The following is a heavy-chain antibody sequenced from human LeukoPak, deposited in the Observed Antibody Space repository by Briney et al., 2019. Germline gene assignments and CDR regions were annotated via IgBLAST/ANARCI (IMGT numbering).Heavy chain of an antibody. CDR2: ISAYNGNT. CDR1: GYTFTSCG. Sequence: GASVKVSCKASGYTFTSCGISWVRQAPGQGLEWMGWISAYNGNTNYAQKLQGRVTMTTDTSTSTAYMELRSLRSDDTAVYYCARGYSGSYSGWFDPWGQGTLVTVSS. J-gene: IGHJ5*02. CDR3: ARGYSGSYSGWFDP. V-gene: IGHV1-18*01. D-gene: IGHD1-26*01.